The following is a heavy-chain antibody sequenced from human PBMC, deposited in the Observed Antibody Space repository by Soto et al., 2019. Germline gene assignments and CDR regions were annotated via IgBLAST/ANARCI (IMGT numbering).Heavy chain of an antibody. CDR2: INPNSGGT. Sequence: ASVKVSCKASGYTFTGYYMHWVRQAPGQGLEWMGWINPNSGGTNYAQKFQGRVTMTRDTSIGTAYMELSRLRSDDTAVYYCASVLTFWSGMDVWGQGTTVTVSS. J-gene: IGHJ6*02. CDR1: GYTFTGYY. D-gene: IGHD2-8*02. V-gene: IGHV1-2*02. CDR3: ASVLTFWSGMDV.